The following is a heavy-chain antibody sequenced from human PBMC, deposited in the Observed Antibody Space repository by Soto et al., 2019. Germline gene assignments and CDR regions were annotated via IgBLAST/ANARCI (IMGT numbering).Heavy chain of an antibody. D-gene: IGHD3-16*01. CDR1: GFTFWNFA. J-gene: IGHJ6*02. Sequence: EVQLLESGGGLGQPGGSLRLSCSTSGFTFWNFAMAWVRQGPGKGLEWVSTVNDRGGSTYYADSVKGRFTISRDDSENTLHLQMSSLRTDDTAIYYCARWGSGTNFYYHYAMDVWGQGTTVTVSS. CDR2: VNDRGGST. V-gene: IGHV3-23*01. CDR3: ARWGSGTNFYYHYAMDV.